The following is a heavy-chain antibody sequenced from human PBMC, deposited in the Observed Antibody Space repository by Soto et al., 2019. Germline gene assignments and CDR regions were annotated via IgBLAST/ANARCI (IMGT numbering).Heavy chain of an antibody. V-gene: IGHV3-30-3*01. CDR2: ISYDGSNK. Sequence: GGSLRLSCAASGFTFSSYAMHWVRQAPGKGLEWVAVISYDGSNKYYADSVKGRFTISRDNSKNTLYLQMNSLRAEDTAVYYCARDVPRYFPQPLTYYYYYGMDVWGQGTTVTVSS. D-gene: IGHD3-9*01. CDR3: ARDVPRYFPQPLTYYYYYGMDV. CDR1: GFTFSSYA. J-gene: IGHJ6*02.